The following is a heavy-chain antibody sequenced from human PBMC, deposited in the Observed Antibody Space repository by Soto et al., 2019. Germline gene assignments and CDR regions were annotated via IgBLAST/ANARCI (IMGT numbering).Heavy chain of an antibody. Sequence: SETLSLTCTVSGGSISSYYWSWIRQPPGKGLEWIGYIYYSGSTNYNPSLKSRVTISVDTSKNQFSLKLSSVTAADTAVYYCARHWSGYGPFDYWGQGTLVTVSS. J-gene: IGHJ4*02. V-gene: IGHV4-59*08. CDR3: ARHWSGYGPFDY. D-gene: IGHD5-12*01. CDR1: GGSISSYY. CDR2: IYYSGST.